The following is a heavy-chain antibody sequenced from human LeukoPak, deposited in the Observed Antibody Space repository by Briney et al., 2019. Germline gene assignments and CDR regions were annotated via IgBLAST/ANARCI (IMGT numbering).Heavy chain of an antibody. CDR1: GGSFSGYY. Sequence: SQTLSLTCAVYGGSFSGYYWSWIRQPPGKGLEWIGDIYSSGSTNYNPSLKNRVTVSVDTSKNQFSLKLSSVIAADTAVYYCATDRSGDGYYFDYWGQGTLVTVSS. D-gene: IGHD2-21*01. CDR2: IYSSGST. CDR3: ATDRSGDGYYFDY. J-gene: IGHJ4*02. V-gene: IGHV4-59*01.